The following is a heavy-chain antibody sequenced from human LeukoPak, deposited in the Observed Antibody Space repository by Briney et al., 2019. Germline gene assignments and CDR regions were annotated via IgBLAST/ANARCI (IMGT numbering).Heavy chain of an antibody. CDR3: ASSKEGDN. V-gene: IGHV4-59*12. CDR2: IYYNGNT. CDR1: GDSISSYY. J-gene: IGHJ4*02. Sequence: SETLSLTCTVSGDSISSYYWSWIRQPSGKGLEWIGYIYYNGNTNYHPSLKSRVTISVDTSKNQFSLKLSSVTAADTAVYYCASSKEGDNWGQGTLVTVSS.